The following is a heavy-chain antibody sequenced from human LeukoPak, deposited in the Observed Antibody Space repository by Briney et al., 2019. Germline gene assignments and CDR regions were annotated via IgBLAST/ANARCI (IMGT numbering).Heavy chain of an antibody. CDR2: IKQDGSEK. D-gene: IGHD4-23*01. CDR3: ARDKGYGGLPYYFDY. J-gene: IGHJ4*02. CDR1: GFTFSSYW. V-gene: IGHV3-7*01. Sequence: GGSLRLSCAASGFTFSSYWMSWVRQAPGKGLEWVANIKQDGSEKYYVDSVKGRFTISRDNAKNSLYLQMNSLRAEDTAVYYCARDKGYGGLPYYFDYWGQGTLVTVSS.